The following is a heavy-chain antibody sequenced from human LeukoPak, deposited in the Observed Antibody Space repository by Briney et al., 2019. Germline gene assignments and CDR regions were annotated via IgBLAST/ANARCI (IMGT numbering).Heavy chain of an antibody. D-gene: IGHD4-17*01. V-gene: IGHV1-69*05. CDR2: IIPIFGTA. CDR3: ARDKDDGDYF. J-gene: IGHJ4*02. Sequence: SSVKVSCKASGGTFSSYAVSWVRQAPGQGLEWMGGIIPIFGTANYAQKFQGRVTITTDESTSTAYMELSSLRSEDTAVYYCARDKDDGDYFWSQGTLVTVSS. CDR1: GGTFSSYA.